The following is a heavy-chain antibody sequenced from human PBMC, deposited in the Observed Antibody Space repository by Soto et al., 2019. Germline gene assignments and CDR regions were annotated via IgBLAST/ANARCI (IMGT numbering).Heavy chain of an antibody. CDR1: GFTFSSYS. D-gene: IGHD3-3*01. CDR3: ARGTPAYYDFWSGYYVY. J-gene: IGHJ4*02. V-gene: IGHV3-48*04. Sequence: EVQLVESGGGLVQPGGSLRLSCAASGFTFSSYSMNWVRQAPGKGLEWVSYISSSSSTIYYADSVKGRFTISRDNAKNSLYLQMNSLRAEDTAVYYCARGTPAYYDFWSGYYVYWGQGTLVTVSS. CDR2: ISSSSSTI.